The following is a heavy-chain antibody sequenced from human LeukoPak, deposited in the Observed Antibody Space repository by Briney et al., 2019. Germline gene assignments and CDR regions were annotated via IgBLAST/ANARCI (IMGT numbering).Heavy chain of an antibody. Sequence: KPSETLSLTCAVYGGSFSGYYWSWIRQPPGKGLEWIGEINHSGSTNYNPSLKSRVTISVDTSKNQFSLKLSSVTAADTAVYYCAKSNGYGLVDIWGQGTMVTVSS. D-gene: IGHD3-10*01. CDR3: AKSNGYGLVDI. V-gene: IGHV4-34*01. CDR2: INHSGST. J-gene: IGHJ3*02. CDR1: GGSFSGYY.